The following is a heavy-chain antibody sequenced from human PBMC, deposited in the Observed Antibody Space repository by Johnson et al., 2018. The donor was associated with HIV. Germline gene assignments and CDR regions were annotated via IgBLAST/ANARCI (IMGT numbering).Heavy chain of an antibody. V-gene: IGHV3-13*01. J-gene: IGHJ3*02. CDR2: IGPAGDT. CDR3: ARGEGYEYDAFDI. D-gene: IGHD5-12*01. CDR1: GFTFSSYD. Sequence: VQLVESGGGLVQPGGSLRLSCAASGFTFSSYDMHWVRQATGKGLEWVSAIGPAGDTYYPGSVKGRFTISRENAKNSLYLQMNSLRAEDTALYYCARGEGYEYDAFDIWGQGTMVTVSS.